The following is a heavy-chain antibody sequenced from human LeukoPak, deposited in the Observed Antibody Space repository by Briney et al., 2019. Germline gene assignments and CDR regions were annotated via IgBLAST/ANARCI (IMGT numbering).Heavy chain of an antibody. V-gene: IGHV1-8*01. CDR2: MNPNSGNT. Sequence: ASVKVSCKASGYTFTSYDINWVRQATGQGLEWMGWMNPNSGNTGYAQKFQGRVTMTRNTSISTAYMELSSLRSEDTAVYYCARHLAGGAHNYDAFDIWGQGTMVTFSS. D-gene: IGHD3-16*01. CDR3: ARHLAGGAHNYDAFDI. CDR1: GYTFTSYD. J-gene: IGHJ3*02.